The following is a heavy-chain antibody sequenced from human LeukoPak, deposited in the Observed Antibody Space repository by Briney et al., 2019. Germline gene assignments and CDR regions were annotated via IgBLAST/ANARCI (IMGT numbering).Heavy chain of an antibody. J-gene: IGHJ4*02. Sequence: PSETLSLTCTVSGGSISNSYWSWIRQPPGKGLEWIGYIYYSGSTSYNPSLKSRVTISVDTSKNQFSLKLSSVTAADTAVYYCARGGYGGYVAIDYWGQGTLVTVSS. CDR3: ARGGYGGYVAIDY. CDR2: IYYSGST. V-gene: IGHV4-59*01. D-gene: IGHD5-12*01. CDR1: GGSISNSY.